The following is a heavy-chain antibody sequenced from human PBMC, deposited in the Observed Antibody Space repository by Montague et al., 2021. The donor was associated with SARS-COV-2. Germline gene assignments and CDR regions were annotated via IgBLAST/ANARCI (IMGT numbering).Heavy chain of an antibody. J-gene: IGHJ3*02. Sequence: PALVKPTQTLTLTCTFSGFSLSTSGMCVSWIRQPPGKALEWLARIDWDDDKYYSTSLKTRLTISKDTSKNQVVLTTTNMDPVDTATYYCARTPYYYDSSGYYYGAFDIWGQGTMVTVSS. CDR2: IDWDDDK. CDR3: ARTPYYYDSSGYYYGAFDI. D-gene: IGHD3-22*01. CDR1: GFSLSTSGMC. V-gene: IGHV2-70*11.